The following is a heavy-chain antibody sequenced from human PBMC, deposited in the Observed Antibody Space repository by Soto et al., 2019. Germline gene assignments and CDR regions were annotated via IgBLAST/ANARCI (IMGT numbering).Heavy chain of an antibody. D-gene: IGHD4-17*01. Sequence: QVQLVQSGAEVKKPGASVKVSCKASGYTFTSYGISWVRQAPGQGLEWMGWISAYNGNTNYAQKLQGRVTMTTDTSTSTAYMELRSLRSDDTAVYYCARVFRSGVAVTNNPRGYYFDYWGQGTLVTVSS. CDR2: ISAYNGNT. CDR3: ARVFRSGVAVTNNPRGYYFDY. CDR1: GYTFTSYG. V-gene: IGHV1-18*01. J-gene: IGHJ4*02.